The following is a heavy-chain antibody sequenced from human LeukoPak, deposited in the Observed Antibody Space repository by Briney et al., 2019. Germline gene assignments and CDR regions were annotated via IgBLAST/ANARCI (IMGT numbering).Heavy chain of an antibody. V-gene: IGHV3-53*01. CDR3: ARGLYGSGNWDY. CDR2: IYSAGST. Sequence: GGSLRLSCTASGFTFSNFWMGWVRQAPGKGLGWVSVIYSAGSTFYTDSVKGRFTISRDNSKNTLYLQMNSLRAEDTAVYYCARGLYGSGNWDYWGQGTLVTVSS. J-gene: IGHJ4*02. CDR1: GFTFSNFW. D-gene: IGHD3-10*01.